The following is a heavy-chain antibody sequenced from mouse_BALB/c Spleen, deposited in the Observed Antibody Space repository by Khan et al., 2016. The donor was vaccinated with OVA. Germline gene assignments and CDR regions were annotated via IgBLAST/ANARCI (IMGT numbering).Heavy chain of an antibody. CDR2: ISSGGSYT. V-gene: IGHV5-9-3*01. CDR1: GFTFSNYA. CDR3: ARELVATVLATPFAY. J-gene: IGHJ3*01. Sequence: EVELVESGGGLVKPGGSLKLSCAASGFTFSNYAMSWVRQTPEKRLEWVATISSGGSYTYYPDSVQGRFTISRDNARNTLSLQMSSLRSEDTAIYYCARELVATVLATPFAYWGQGTMVTVSA. D-gene: IGHD1-1*01.